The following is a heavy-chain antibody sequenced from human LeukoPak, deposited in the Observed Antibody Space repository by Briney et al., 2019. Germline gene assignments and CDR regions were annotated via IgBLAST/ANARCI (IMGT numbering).Heavy chain of an antibody. V-gene: IGHV1-8*01. Sequence: ASVKVSCKASGYTFTSYDINWVRQATGQGLEWMGWMNPNSGNTGYAQKFQGRVTMTRNTSISTAHMELSSLRSEDTAVYYCARVHFVSYYDSSGYYEGGPFDPWGQGTLVTVSS. D-gene: IGHD3-22*01. CDR2: MNPNSGNT. J-gene: IGHJ5*02. CDR3: ARVHFVSYYDSSGYYEGGPFDP. CDR1: GYTFTSYD.